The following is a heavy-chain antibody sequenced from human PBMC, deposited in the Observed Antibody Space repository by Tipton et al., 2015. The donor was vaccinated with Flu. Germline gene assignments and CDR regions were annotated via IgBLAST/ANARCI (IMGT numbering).Heavy chain of an antibody. Sequence: TLSLTCAVSGDSISSGAHYWSWIRQPAGKGLEWIGRIYTSGNTNYNPSLKTRVTISVDTSKNQFSLKMSSVTAADTAVYYCARFSVRGESDYWGQGTLVTVSS. CDR3: ARFSVRGESDY. CDR2: IYTSGNT. D-gene: IGHD3-10*01. V-gene: IGHV4-61*02. CDR1: GDSISSGAHY. J-gene: IGHJ4*02.